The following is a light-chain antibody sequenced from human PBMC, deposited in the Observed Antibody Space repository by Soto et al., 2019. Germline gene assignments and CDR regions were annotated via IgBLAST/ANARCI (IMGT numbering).Light chain of an antibody. CDR3: QHYNSYPYS. J-gene: IGKJ2*03. CDR1: QTINEW. CDR2: QAS. Sequence: DIQMTQSPSTLSASVGERVTITCRASQTINEWLAWYQQKIGKAPKVLIYQASSLASAVPSRFSGSGSGTTFTPTISSLQPDDSATYYCQHYNSYPYSFGQGTKLEI. V-gene: IGKV1-5*03.